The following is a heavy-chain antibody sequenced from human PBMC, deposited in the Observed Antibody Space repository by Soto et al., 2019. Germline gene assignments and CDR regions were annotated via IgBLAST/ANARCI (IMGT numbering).Heavy chain of an antibody. V-gene: IGHV3-33*01. Sequence: VQLVESGGGVVQPGRSLRLSCAASGFTFSSYGMHWVRQAPGKGLEWVAVIWYDGSNKYYADSVKGRFTISRYNSKNTLYRQMHSLRAEDTAVYYCASTKHGDYSSDAFDIWGQGTMVTVSS. CDR2: IWYDGSNK. CDR1: GFTFSSYG. J-gene: IGHJ3*02. CDR3: ASTKHGDYSSDAFDI. D-gene: IGHD4-4*01.